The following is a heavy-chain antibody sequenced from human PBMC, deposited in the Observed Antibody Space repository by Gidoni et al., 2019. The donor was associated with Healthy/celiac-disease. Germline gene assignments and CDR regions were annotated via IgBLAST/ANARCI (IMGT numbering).Heavy chain of an antibody. CDR3: SRAPPYYYGSGATFDY. CDR1: GGTFSSYA. D-gene: IGHD3-10*01. V-gene: IGHV1-69*01. CDR2: IIPIFGTA. Sequence: QVQLVQSGAAVKKPGSSVKVSCKASGGTFSSYAISWVRQAPGQGLEWMGGIIPIFGTANYAQKFQGRVTITADESTSTAYMELSSLRSEDTAVYYCSRAPPYYYGSGATFDYWGQGTLVTVSS. J-gene: IGHJ4*02.